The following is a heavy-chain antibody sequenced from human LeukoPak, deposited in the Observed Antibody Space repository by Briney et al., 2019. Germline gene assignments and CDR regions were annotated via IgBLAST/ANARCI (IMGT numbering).Heavy chain of an antibody. CDR3: ARDIEAAGICFDY. CDR1: GFIFSSYW. CDR2: INQDGSEK. D-gene: IGHD6-13*01. J-gene: IGHJ4*02. V-gene: IGHV3-7*01. Sequence: GGSLRLSCEASGFIFSSYWMNWVRQAPGKGLEWVANINQDGSEKYYVDSVRGRFTISRDNAKNSLYLQMNSLRAEDAAVYYCARDIEAAGICFDYWGQGILVTVSS.